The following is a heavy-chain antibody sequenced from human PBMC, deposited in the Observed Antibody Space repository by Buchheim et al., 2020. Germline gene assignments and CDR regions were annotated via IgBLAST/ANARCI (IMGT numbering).Heavy chain of an antibody. CDR2: IYPGDSYT. Sequence: EVQLVQSGAEVKRPGESLKISCQGSGYSFTGAYIAWVRQMPGKGLEWMGNIYPGDSYTAYNPSFQGQVTMSVDKSIRNAYLQWYSLKASDSAVYYCARRVRDSSGYNFDFWGQGTL. D-gene: IGHD5-18*01. CDR1: GYSFTGAY. J-gene: IGHJ4*02. CDR3: ARRVRDSSGYNFDF. V-gene: IGHV5-51*01.